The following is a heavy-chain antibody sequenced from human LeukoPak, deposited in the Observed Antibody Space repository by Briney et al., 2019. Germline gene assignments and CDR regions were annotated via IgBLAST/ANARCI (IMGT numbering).Heavy chain of an antibody. J-gene: IGHJ5*02. D-gene: IGHD3-3*01. CDR3: ARDWGPYDFWSGRRKYNWFDP. V-gene: IGHV4-59*01. CDR1: GGSISSYY. CDR2: IYYSGST. Sequence: PSETLSLTRTVSGGSISSYYWSWIRQPPGKGLEWIGYIYYSGSTNYNPSLKSRVTISVDTSKNQFSLKLSSVTAADTAVYYCARDWGPYDFWSGRRKYNWFDPWGQGTLVTVSS.